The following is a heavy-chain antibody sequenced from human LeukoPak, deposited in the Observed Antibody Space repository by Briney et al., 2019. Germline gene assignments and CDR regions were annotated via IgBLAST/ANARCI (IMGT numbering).Heavy chain of an antibody. V-gene: IGHV1-2*02. CDR3: ARDWGTGYSSSWYWFDP. J-gene: IGHJ5*02. D-gene: IGHD6-13*01. CDR2: INPNSGGT. Sequence: EASVKVSCKASGYTFTGYYMHWVRQAPGQGLEWMGWINPNSGGTNYAQKFQGRVTMTRDTSINTAYMELSRLRSDDTAVYYCARDWGTGYSSSWYWFDPWGQGTLVTVSS. CDR1: GYTFTGYY.